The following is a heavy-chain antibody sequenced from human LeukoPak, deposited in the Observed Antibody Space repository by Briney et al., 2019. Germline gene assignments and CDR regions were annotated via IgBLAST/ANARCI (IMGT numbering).Heavy chain of an antibody. D-gene: IGHD3-10*01. V-gene: IGHV3-23*01. J-gene: IGHJ4*02. Sequence: GGSLRLSCAASGFTFSSQTMSWVRQAPGKGLEWVSAISGSGGSTYYADSVKGRFTISRDNSKNTLYLQMNSLRAEDTAVYYCAKGDTITMVRGVIPLPFDYWGQGTLVTVSS. CDR1: GFTFSSQT. CDR3: AKGDTITMVRGVIPLPFDY. CDR2: ISGSGGST.